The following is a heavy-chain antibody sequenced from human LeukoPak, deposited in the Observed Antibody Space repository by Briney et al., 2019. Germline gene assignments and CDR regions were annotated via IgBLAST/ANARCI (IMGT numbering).Heavy chain of an antibody. CDR1: GYTFTSYG. CDR2: ISAYNGNT. Sequence: ASVKVSCKASGYTFTSYGISWVRQAPGQGLEWMGWISAYNGNTNYAQKLQGRVTMTTDTSTSTAYMELRSLRSDDTAVYYCARPSAVAGVFDYWGQGALVTVSS. V-gene: IGHV1-18*01. D-gene: IGHD6-19*01. CDR3: ARPSAVAGVFDY. J-gene: IGHJ4*02.